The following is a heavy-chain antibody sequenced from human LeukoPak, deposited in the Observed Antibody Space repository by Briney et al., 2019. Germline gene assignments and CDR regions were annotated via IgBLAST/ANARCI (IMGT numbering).Heavy chain of an antibody. D-gene: IGHD3-9*01. J-gene: IGHJ4*02. CDR1: GYTFTSYG. CDR2: ISAYNGNT. V-gene: IGHV1-18*01. CDR3: LLDILTGYRPRRRDY. Sequence: ASVKVSCKASGYTFTSYGISWVRQAPGQGLEWMGWISAYNGNTNYAQKLQGRVTMTTDTSTSTAYMELRSLGSDDTAVYYCLLDILTGYRPRRRDYWGQGTLVTVSS.